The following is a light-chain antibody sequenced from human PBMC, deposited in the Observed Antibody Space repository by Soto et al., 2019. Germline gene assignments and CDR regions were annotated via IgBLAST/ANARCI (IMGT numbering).Light chain of an antibody. Sequence: ENRLTQSPGTLSLSPGERATLSCRASQSIGTNYVAWFQQKPGQAPTLLIYAASRRATGIPDRFSGSGSGTEFTLTISRLEPEDFAVYFCQKYSSTPRTFGQGTKVEFK. CDR2: AAS. V-gene: IGKV3-20*01. J-gene: IGKJ1*01. CDR3: QKYSSTPRT. CDR1: QSIGTNY.